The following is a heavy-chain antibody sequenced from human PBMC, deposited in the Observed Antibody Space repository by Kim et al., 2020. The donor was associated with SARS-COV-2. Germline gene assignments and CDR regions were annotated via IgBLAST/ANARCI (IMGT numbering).Heavy chain of an antibody. CDR1: GSSISSYY. D-gene: IGHD3-16*01. V-gene: IGHV4-59*13. CDR3: ARGGGEPGVTSNNWFDP. J-gene: IGHJ5*02. Sequence: SETLSLTCTVSGSSISSYYWSWIRQPPGKGLEWIGYIYYSGSTNYNPSLKSRVTISVDTSKNQFSLKLSSVTAADTAVYYCARGGGEPGVTSNNWFDPLGQGTLVTVSS. CDR2: IYYSGST.